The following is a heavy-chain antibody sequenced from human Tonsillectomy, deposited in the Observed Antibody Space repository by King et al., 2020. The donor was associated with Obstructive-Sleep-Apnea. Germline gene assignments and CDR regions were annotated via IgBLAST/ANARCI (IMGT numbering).Heavy chain of an antibody. J-gene: IGHJ4*02. CDR1: GCTFSSYA. CDR3: AKDWAGDYCDSSGLGLY. Sequence: VQLVESGGGLVQPGGSLRLSCAASGCTFSSYAMSWVRQAPGKGLEWVSAISGSGGSTYYADSVKGRFTISRDNSKNTLYLQMNSLRAEDTAVYYCAKDWAGDYCDSSGLGLYWGQGTLVTVSS. CDR2: ISGSGGST. V-gene: IGHV3-23*04. D-gene: IGHD3-22*01.